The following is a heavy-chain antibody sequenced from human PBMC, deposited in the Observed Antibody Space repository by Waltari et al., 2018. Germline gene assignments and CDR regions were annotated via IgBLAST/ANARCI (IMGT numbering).Heavy chain of an antibody. CDR2: ISGSGGST. J-gene: IGHJ4*02. Sequence: EVQLVESGGGLVQPGGSLRLSCAASGFTFSSYAMSWVRRAPGKGLEWVSAISGSGGSTYYADSVKGGFTISRDNSKNSLYLQMNSLSAEDTSVYYCAHSSSASLDYFDYWGQGTLVTVSS. V-gene: IGHV3-23*04. CDR3: AHSSSASLDYFDY. CDR1: GFTFSSYA. D-gene: IGHD6-6*01.